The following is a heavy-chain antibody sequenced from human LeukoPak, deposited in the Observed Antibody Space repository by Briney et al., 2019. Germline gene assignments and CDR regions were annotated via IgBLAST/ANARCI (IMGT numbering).Heavy chain of an antibody. CDR1: GYTFTNYD. D-gene: IGHD3-10*01. CDR2: MNPNSGNT. CDR3: ATAPYYYGSGSGGFDP. V-gene: IGHV1-8*01. Sequence: ASVEVSCKASGYTFTNYDIHWVRQASGQGLEWMGWMNPNSGNTGYAQKFQGRVTMTRNTSISTAYMELSSLRSEDTAVYYCATAPYYYGSGSGGFDPWGQGTLVTVSS. J-gene: IGHJ5*02.